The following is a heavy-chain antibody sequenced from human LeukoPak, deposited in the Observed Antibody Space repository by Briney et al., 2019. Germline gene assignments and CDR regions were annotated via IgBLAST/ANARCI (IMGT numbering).Heavy chain of an antibody. CDR2: IYYSGST. J-gene: IGHJ3*02. CDR1: GGSIISRNW. Sequence: SETLSLTCVVSGGSIISRNWWSWVRQAPGKGLEWIGSIYYSGSTYHNPSLKSRVTISVDTSKNQFSLKLSSVTAADTAVYYCAREYTAMVTGAFDIWGQGTMVTVSS. V-gene: IGHV4-4*02. CDR3: AREYTAMVTGAFDI. D-gene: IGHD5-18*01.